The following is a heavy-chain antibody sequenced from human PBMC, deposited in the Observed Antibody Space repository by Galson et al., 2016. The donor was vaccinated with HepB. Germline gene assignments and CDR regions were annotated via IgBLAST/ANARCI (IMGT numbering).Heavy chain of an antibody. CDR1: GYIFSDYY. CDR3: GRVVHCGGDVCAYGMDV. D-gene: IGHD2-21*02. V-gene: IGHV1-2*04. Sequence: SVKVSCKASGYIFSDYYIHWVRQAPGQGLEWMGWINPDSGGTNYAQKFQGWVTMTRDTSISTAYMELSRLRANDTAVYYCGRVVHCGGDVCAYGMDVWGKGTTVIVSS. CDR2: INPDSGGT. J-gene: IGHJ6*04.